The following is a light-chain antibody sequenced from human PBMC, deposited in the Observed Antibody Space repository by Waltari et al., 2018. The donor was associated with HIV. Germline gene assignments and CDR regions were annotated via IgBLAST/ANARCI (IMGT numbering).Light chain of an antibody. Sequence: SYELTQPPSVSVSPGQTASIPCSGDKLGDKYACWYQQKPGQSPVLVIYQDSKRPSGIPERFSGSNSGNTATLTISGTQAMDEADYYCQAWHSSAGVFGGGTKLTVL. CDR3: QAWHSSAGV. CDR2: QDS. J-gene: IGLJ2*01. V-gene: IGLV3-1*01. CDR1: KLGDKY.